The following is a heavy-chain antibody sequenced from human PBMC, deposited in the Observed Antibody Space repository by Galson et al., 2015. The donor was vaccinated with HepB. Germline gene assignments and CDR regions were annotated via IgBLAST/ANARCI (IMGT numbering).Heavy chain of an antibody. V-gene: IGHV3-48*02. Sequence: SLRLSCAASGFTFSSYSMNWVRQAPGKGLEWVSYISTSSSTIYYADSVKGRFTISRDNAENSLYLQMNSLRDEDTAVYYCAGGSVTTYIYWGQGTLVTVSS. D-gene: IGHD4-17*01. CDR3: AGGSVTTYIY. CDR1: GFTFSSYS. CDR2: ISTSSSTI. J-gene: IGHJ4*02.